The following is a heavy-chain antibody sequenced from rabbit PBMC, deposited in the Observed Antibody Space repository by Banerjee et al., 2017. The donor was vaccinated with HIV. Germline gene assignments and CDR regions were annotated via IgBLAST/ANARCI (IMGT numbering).Heavy chain of an antibody. CDR2: IYAGEGRTY. CDR1: GFSFSNSYW. D-gene: IGHD4-1*01. V-gene: IGHV1S40*01. Sequence: QSLEESGGGLVKPGGTLTLTCTASGFSFSNSYWACWVRQAPGKGLEWIGTIYAGEGRTYYANASWAKGRFTISKTSSTTVTLQMTSLTAADTATYFCARDLAGITGWNFGLWGQGTLVTVS. CDR3: ARDLAGITGWNFGL. J-gene: IGHJ3*01.